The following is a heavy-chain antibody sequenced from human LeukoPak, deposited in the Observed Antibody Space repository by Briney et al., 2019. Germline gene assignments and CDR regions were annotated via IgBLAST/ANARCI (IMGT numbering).Heavy chain of an antibody. Sequence: GRSLGLSCAASGFTFSSYGMHWVRQAPGKGLEWVAVISYDGSSKYYADSVKGRFTISRDNAKNTLILQMNSLRVEDTAVYYCARDWVYKIDYWGRGTLVTVSS. CDR1: GFTFSSYG. CDR3: ARDWVYKIDY. V-gene: IGHV3-30*03. CDR2: ISYDGSSK. D-gene: IGHD5-24*01. J-gene: IGHJ4*02.